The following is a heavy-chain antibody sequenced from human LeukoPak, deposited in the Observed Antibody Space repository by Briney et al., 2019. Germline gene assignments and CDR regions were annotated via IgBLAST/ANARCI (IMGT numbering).Heavy chain of an antibody. V-gene: IGHV3-43*02. J-gene: IGHJ4*02. CDR3: AKDYVRDGYNYGVFQN. CDR1: GFTFDEHA. D-gene: IGHD5-24*01. CDR2: ISGDGGST. Sequence: GGSLRLSCAASGFTFDEHAMHWGRQAPGKGLEWVSLISGDGGSTYYVVSVKGRFTISRDNSKNSLYLHMNSLTTEDTALYYCAKDYVRDGYNYGVFQNWGRGTLVTVSS.